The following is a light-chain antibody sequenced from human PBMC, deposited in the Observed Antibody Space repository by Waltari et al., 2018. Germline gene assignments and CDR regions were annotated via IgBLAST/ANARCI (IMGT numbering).Light chain of an antibody. V-gene: IGLV1-44*01. J-gene: IGLJ1*01. Sequence: QSVLTQPPSASGTPGQRVTISCSGSRSNTGSNAVNWYQQFPGTAPKLLIYSNNQRPSGVPDRFSGSKSGTSASLAISGLQSEDEADYYCAAWDDSLNAFYVFGTGTKVTVL. CDR3: AAWDDSLNAFYV. CDR2: SNN. CDR1: RSNTGSNA.